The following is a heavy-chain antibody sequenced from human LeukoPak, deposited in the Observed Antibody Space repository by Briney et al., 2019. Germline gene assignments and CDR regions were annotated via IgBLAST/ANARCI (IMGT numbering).Heavy chain of an antibody. CDR2: VYSGAY. CDR1: GASITNYF. CDR3: ARLRPRTNYDFSSGYYAFDY. V-gene: IGHV4-4*09. Sequence: SSETLSLTCTASGASITNYFWGWIRQPPGKGLQWIGYVYSGAYYYNPSLVSRLTVSVDTAKNQFSLGLRSVTAADTAVYYCARLRPRTNYDFSSGYYAFDYWGQGTLVTVSS. J-gene: IGHJ4*02. D-gene: IGHD3-3*01.